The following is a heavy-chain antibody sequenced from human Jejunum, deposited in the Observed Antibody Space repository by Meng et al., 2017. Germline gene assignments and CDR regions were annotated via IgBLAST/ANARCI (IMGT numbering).Heavy chain of an antibody. Sequence: GESLKISCAASGFMFRGYAMTWVRQAPGRGLEWVSSISGGSGGTTYYANSLKGRFTISRDNSKNTVSLQMTNLRPEDTALYYCASFEGKGHNLRSLNAIDIWGQGTMVTVSS. CDR1: GFMFRGYA. D-gene: IGHD4-17*01. J-gene: IGHJ3*02. V-gene: IGHV3-23*01. CDR3: ASFEGKGHNLRSLNAIDI. CDR2: ISGGSGGTT.